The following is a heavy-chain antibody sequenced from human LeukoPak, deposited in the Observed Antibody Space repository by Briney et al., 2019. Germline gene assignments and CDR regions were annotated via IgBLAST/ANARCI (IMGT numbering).Heavy chain of an antibody. CDR3: ARDGAYCSGGSCYLDYYYYGMDV. CDR2: ISSSSSTI. CDR1: GFTFSSYS. D-gene: IGHD2-15*01. Sequence: GGSLRLSCAASGFTFSSYSMNWVRQAPGKGLEWVSYISSSSSTIYYADSVKGRFTISRDNAKNSLYLQMNSLRAEDTAVYYCARDGAYCSGGSCYLDYYYYGMDVWGQGTTVTVSS. V-gene: IGHV3-48*01. J-gene: IGHJ6*02.